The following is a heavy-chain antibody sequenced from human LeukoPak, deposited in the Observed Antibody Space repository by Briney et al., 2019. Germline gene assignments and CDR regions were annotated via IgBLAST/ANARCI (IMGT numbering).Heavy chain of an antibody. CDR3: ARRDLGYCSSTSCYARLSSRFDP. CDR2: INPNSGGT. J-gene: IGHJ5*02. Sequence: GASVKVSCEASGYTFTGYYMHWVRQAPGQGLEWMGWINPNSGGTNYAQRFQGRVTMTRDTSISRAYMELSRLRSDDTAVYYCARRDLGYCSSTSCYARLSSRFDPWGQGTLVTVSS. CDR1: GYTFTGYY. D-gene: IGHD2-2*01. V-gene: IGHV1-2*02.